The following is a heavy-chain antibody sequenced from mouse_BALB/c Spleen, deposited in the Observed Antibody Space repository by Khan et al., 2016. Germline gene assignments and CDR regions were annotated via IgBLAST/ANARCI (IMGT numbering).Heavy chain of an antibody. D-gene: IGHD2-4*01. V-gene: IGHV1S81*02. Sequence: QVQLQQSGAELVKPGASVKLSCKASGYTFTSYWMHWVKQRPGQGLEWIGEINPSNGRTNYNEKFKTKATLTVDKSSSTAYIQLSSLTSEDSAVYYCARYYEGFAYWGQGTLVTVSA. J-gene: IGHJ3*01. CDR1: GYTFTSYW. CDR3: ARYYEGFAY. CDR2: INPSNGRT.